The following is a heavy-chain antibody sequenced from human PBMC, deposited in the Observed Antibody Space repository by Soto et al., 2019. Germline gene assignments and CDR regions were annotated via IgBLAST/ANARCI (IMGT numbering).Heavy chain of an antibody. J-gene: IGHJ5*02. CDR3: ARRRYGSGRFRNWFDP. Sequence: QVQLQESGPGLVKPSQTLSLTCTVSGGSISSGGYYWSWIRQHPGKGLEWIGYIYYSGSTYYNPSLKRRVTISVDASKNQFSLRLSSVTAADTAVYYCARRRYGSGRFRNWFDPWGQGTLVTVSS. CDR1: GGSISSGGYY. CDR2: IYYSGST. D-gene: IGHD3-10*01. V-gene: IGHV4-31*03.